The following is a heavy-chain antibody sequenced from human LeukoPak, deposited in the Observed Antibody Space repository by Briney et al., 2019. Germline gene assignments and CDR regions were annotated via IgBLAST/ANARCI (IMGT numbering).Heavy chain of an antibody. CDR3: ARDRHGDY. J-gene: IGHJ4*02. V-gene: IGHV3-74*01. CDR2: INNDGSGT. CDR1: GFTFSSYA. Sequence: PGGSLRLSCSASGFTFSSYALHWVRQAPGKGLVWVSHINNDGSGTNYADSVKGRFTISRDNAKNTLYLQMNSLRAEDTAVYYCARDRHGDYWGQGALVTVSS.